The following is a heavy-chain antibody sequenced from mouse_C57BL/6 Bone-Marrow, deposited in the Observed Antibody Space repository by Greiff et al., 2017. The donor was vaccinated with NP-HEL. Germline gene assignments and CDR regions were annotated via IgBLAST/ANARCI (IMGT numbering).Heavy chain of an antibody. Sequence: QVQLQQSGAELGKPGASVKLSCKASGYTFTEYTIHWVKQRSGQGLGGIGWFYPGSGSIKYNEKFKDKATLTADKSSSTVYMELSRLTSEDSAVYFCARHEDGYYGSSSWFAYWGQGTLVTVSA. CDR1: GYTFTEYT. CDR2: FYPGSGSI. CDR3: ARHEDGYYGSSSWFAY. D-gene: IGHD1-1*01. J-gene: IGHJ3*01. V-gene: IGHV1-62-2*01.